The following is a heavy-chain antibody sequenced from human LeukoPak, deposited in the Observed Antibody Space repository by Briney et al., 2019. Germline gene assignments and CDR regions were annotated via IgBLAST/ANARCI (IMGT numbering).Heavy chain of an antibody. D-gene: IGHD1-14*01. CDR1: GFTFSNYN. V-gene: IGHV3-30*18. Sequence: GGSLRLSCAASGFTFSNYNMNWVRQAPGKGLEWVAFIAYDGSNKFYADSVKGRFTISRDNSKNTLYLQMNSLRPEDTAVYYCAKDRDHGLYYFDYWGQGTLVTVSS. J-gene: IGHJ4*02. CDR2: IAYDGSNK. CDR3: AKDRDHGLYYFDY.